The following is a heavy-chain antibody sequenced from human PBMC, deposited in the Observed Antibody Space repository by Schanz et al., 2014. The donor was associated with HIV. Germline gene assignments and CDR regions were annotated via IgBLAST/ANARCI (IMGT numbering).Heavy chain of an antibody. CDR3: ASSFPGWELLGGYYYYAMDV. CDR2: INHSGST. J-gene: IGHJ6*02. V-gene: IGHV4-34*01. Sequence: QVQLQQWGAGLLKPSETLSLTCAVYGGSFRGFYWSWIRQSPTKGLEWIGGINHSGSTNYNPSLKSPVTISVDTSNTQFTLKLSSVTAADTAVYYCASSFPGWELLGGYYYYAMDVWGQGTTVTVSS. D-gene: IGHD1-26*01. CDR1: GGSFRGFY.